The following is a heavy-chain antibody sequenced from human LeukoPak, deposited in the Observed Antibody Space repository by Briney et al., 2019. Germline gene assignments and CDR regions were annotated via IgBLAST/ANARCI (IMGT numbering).Heavy chain of an antibody. D-gene: IGHD3-22*01. CDR3: ARDSSHYDSSVTFDY. Sequence: SVKVSCKASGGTFSSYAISWVGQAPGQGLEWMGGIIPIFGTANYAQKFQGRVTITADESTSTAYMELSSLRSEDTAVYYCARDSSHYDSSVTFDYWGQGTLVTVSS. V-gene: IGHV1-69*13. J-gene: IGHJ4*02. CDR1: GGTFSSYA. CDR2: IIPIFGTA.